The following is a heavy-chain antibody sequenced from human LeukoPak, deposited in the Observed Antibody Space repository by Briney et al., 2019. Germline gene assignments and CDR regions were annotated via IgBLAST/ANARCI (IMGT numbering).Heavy chain of an antibody. CDR2: INPNSGDT. CDR1: GYPFTDYY. V-gene: IGHV1-2*02. J-gene: IGHJ3*02. CDR3: ARLIVVAPAAIHAFDI. D-gene: IGHD2-2*01. Sequence: ASMKVSCKASGYPFTDYYIHWVRQAPGQGLEWMGWINPNSGDTNSAQRFQGRVTITRDTSISTLYMELSRLRSDDTAVYYCARLIVVAPAAIHAFDIWGQGTLVTVSS.